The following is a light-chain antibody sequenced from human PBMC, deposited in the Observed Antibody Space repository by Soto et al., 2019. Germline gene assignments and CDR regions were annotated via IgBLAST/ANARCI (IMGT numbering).Light chain of an antibody. CDR3: SSYTSSYCYV. CDR2: GVK. CDR1: GRDIGAYNY. V-gene: IGLV2-14*01. Sequence: QSVLTQPASVSGSPGQSITISCTGSGRDIGAYNYVSWYQQHPGKAPKLIIYGVKNRPSGVSNRFSASKSAFTASLTISGLQAEDEADYYCSSYTSSYCYVLGPGTNLSVL. J-gene: IGLJ1*01.